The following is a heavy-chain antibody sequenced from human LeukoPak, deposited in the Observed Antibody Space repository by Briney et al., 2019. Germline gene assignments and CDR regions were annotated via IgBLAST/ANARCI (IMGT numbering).Heavy chain of an antibody. D-gene: IGHD3-3*01. CDR2: INPNSGGT. CDR3: ARVPYYDFWSGYRFDY. CDR1: GYTFSGYY. Sequence: GASVKVSCKASGYTFSGYYIFWVRRAPGQGLEWMGWINPNSGGTNYAQKFQGRVTMTRDTSISTAYMELSRLRSDDTAVYYCARVPYYDFWSGYRFDYWGQGTLVTVSS. J-gene: IGHJ4*02. V-gene: IGHV1-2*02.